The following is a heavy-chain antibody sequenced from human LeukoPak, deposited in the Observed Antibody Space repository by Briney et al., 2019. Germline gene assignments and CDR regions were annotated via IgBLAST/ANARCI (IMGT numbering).Heavy chain of an antibody. CDR2: IYYSGST. D-gene: IGHD5-12*01. CDR1: GGSNSNYY. Sequence: PSETLSLTCTVSGGSNSNYYWSWIRQPPGKGLEWIGYIYYSGSTNYNPSLKSRVTISVDTSKNQFSLKVRSVTAADTAVYFCARHGSGYDLFFDYWGQGTLVTVSS. CDR3: ARHGSGYDLFFDY. V-gene: IGHV4-59*08. J-gene: IGHJ4*02.